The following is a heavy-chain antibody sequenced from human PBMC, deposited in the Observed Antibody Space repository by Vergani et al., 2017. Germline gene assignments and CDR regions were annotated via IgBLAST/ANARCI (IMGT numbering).Heavy chain of an antibody. CDR1: GYSFTSYW. D-gene: IGHD2/OR15-2a*01. J-gene: IGHJ4*02. CDR2: IDPSDSYT. CDR3: ASSFPTQYYFDY. Sequence: EVQLVQSGAEVKKPGESLRISCKGSGYSFTSYWISWVRQMPGKGLEWMGRIDPSDSYTNYSPSFQGHVTISADKSISTAYLQWSSLKVSDTAMYYCASSFPTQYYFDYWGQGTLVTVSS. V-gene: IGHV5-10-1*01.